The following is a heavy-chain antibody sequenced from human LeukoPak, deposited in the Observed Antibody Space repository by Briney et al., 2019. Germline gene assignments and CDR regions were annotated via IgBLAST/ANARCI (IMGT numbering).Heavy chain of an antibody. Sequence: SQTLSLTCTVSGGSIRSGSYYWSWIRQPAGKGLEWIGRIYTSGSTNYNPSLKSRVTISVDTSKNQFSLKLSSVTAADTAVYYCARDIDYYDSSGYYAAFDIWGQGTMVTVSS. CDR2: IYTSGST. D-gene: IGHD3-22*01. CDR1: GGSIRSGSYY. V-gene: IGHV4-61*02. CDR3: ARDIDYYDSSGYYAAFDI. J-gene: IGHJ3*02.